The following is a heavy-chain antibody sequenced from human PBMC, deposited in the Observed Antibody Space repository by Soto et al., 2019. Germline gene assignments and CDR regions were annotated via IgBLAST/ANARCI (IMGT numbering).Heavy chain of an antibody. CDR3: ARPGYSSSWSPGAFDI. CDR2: IYPGDSDT. Sequence: RGESLKISCKGSGYSFTSYWIGWVRQMPGKGLEWMGIIYPGDSDTRYSPSFQGQVTISADKSISTAYLQWSSLKASDTAMYYCARPGYSSSWSPGAFDIWGQGTMVTVSS. J-gene: IGHJ3*02. V-gene: IGHV5-51*01. D-gene: IGHD6-13*01. CDR1: GYSFTSYW.